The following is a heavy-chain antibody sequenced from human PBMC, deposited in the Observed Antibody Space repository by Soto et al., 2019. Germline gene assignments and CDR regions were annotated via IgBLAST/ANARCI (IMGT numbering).Heavy chain of an antibody. Sequence: AVKVCCNASGYTFASYYRRWVRQAPRQGLECIGIINPSGGSTSYAQKFQGRVTMTRDTSTSTVYMELSSLRSEDTAVSSCARDVTPTGYYYYGMYVWGQGTTVTVSS. J-gene: IGHJ6*02. CDR2: INPSGGST. D-gene: IGHD2-21*02. CDR1: GYTFASYY. CDR3: ARDVTPTGYYYYGMYV. V-gene: IGHV1-46*01.